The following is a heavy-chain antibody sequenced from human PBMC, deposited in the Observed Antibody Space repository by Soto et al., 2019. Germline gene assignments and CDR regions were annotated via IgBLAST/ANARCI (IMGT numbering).Heavy chain of an antibody. CDR1: GGSISSSNW. CDR2: IYHSGST. D-gene: IGHD3-3*01. J-gene: IGHJ4*02. Sequence: PSETLSLTCAVSGGSISSSNWWSWVRQPPGKGLEWIGEIYHSGSTNYNPSLKSRVTISVDKSKNQFSLKLSSVTAADTTVYYCASSPYDFWSGYLALDYWGQGTLVTVSS. V-gene: IGHV4-4*02. CDR3: ASSPYDFWSGYLALDY.